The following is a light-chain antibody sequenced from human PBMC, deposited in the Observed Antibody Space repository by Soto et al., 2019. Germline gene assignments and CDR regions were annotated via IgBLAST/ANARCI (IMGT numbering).Light chain of an antibody. CDR1: QATRTV. CDR3: LQHNVFPRT. J-gene: IGKJ1*01. V-gene: IGKV1-17*01. Sequence: VDRVPITCRASQATRTVLAWYQQKPGRAPKRLIYGSSSLQSGVPSRFSGRGSGTEFTLTISSLQPEDFATYYCLQHNVFPRTFGQGTKVEIK. CDR2: GSS.